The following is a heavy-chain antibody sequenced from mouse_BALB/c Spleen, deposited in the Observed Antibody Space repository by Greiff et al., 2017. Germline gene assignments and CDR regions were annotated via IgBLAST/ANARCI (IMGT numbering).Heavy chain of an antibody. V-gene: IGHV5-6-5*01. CDR1: GFTFSSYA. J-gene: IGHJ2*01. D-gene: IGHD1-1*01. CDR2: ISSGGST. Sequence: EVMLVESGGGLVKPGGSLKLSCAASGFTFSSYAMSWVRQTPEKRLEWVASISSGGSTYYPDSVKGRFTISRDNARNILYLQMSSLRSEDTAMYYCARGLGYYYGSSAFDYWGQGTTLTVSS. CDR3: ARGLGYYYGSSAFDY.